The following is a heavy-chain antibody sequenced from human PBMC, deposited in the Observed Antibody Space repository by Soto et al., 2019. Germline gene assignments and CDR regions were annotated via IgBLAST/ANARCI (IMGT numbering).Heavy chain of an antibody. J-gene: IGHJ5*02. Sequence: EVQVLESGGGLVQPGGSLRLSCAASGFTISSSAMTWVRQAPGKGLEWISSISGDGKATYYADPVKGRFTISRDSSKTTLYLQMNGLRVEDTATYFCAKITRSWGRGTLVTVAS. CDR1: GFTISSSA. D-gene: IGHD3-3*01. V-gene: IGHV3-23*01. CDR2: ISGDGKAT. CDR3: AKITRS.